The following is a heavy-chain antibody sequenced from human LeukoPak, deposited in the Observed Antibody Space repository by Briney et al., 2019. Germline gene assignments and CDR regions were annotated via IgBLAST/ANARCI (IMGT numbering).Heavy chain of an antibody. V-gene: IGHV4-31*03. CDR1: GGSVSSGTFH. CDR3: ARAESNWFDP. CDR2: IYYSGST. Sequence: SQTLSLTCTVSGGSVSSGTFHWSWIRQHPGKGLEWIGYIYYSGSTYYNPSLKSRVTISADTSKNQFSLKLDSVTAADTAVYYCARAESNWFDPWGQGTLVTVSS. J-gene: IGHJ5*02.